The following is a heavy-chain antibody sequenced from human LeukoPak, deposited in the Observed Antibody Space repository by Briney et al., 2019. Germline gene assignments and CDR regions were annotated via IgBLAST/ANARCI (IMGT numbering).Heavy chain of an antibody. CDR2: IIPIFGTA. CDR1: GGTFSSYA. V-gene: IGHV1-69*05. D-gene: IGHD2-2*01. CDR3: ARAAPVRYCSSTSCFDPYYYYYYMDV. J-gene: IGHJ6*03. Sequence: SVTVSCKASGGTFSSYAISWVRQAPGQGLEWMGGIIPIFGTANYAQKFQGRVTITTDESTSTAYMELSSLRSEDTAVYYCARAAPVRYCSSTSCFDPYYYYYYMDVWGKGPTVSVS.